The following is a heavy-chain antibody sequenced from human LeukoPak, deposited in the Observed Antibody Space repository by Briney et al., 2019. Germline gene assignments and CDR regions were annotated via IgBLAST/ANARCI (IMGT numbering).Heavy chain of an antibody. CDR2: IIPTLDVA. CDR3: TSSLCSGGSCYSRGIPY. CDR1: GYTFTGYY. D-gene: IGHD2-15*01. J-gene: IGHJ4*02. Sequence: ASVKVSCKASGYTFTGYYMHWVRQAPGQGLEWMGRIIPTLDVANFAQKFKGRVTITADKSTNTAHLELSSLRSEDTAVYYCTSSLCSGGSCYSRGIPYWGQGTLVTVSS. V-gene: IGHV1-69*02.